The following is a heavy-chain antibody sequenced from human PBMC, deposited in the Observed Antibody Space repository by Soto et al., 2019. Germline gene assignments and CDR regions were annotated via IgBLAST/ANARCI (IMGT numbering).Heavy chain of an antibody. CDR3: ARQSTPRSAWFDP. J-gene: IGHJ5*02. CDR1: GGSISSSSYY. V-gene: IGHV4-39*01. D-gene: IGHD3-3*01. CDR2: IYYSGST. Sequence: QLQLQESGPGLVKPSETLSLTCTVSGGSISSSSYYWGWIRQPPGKGLEWIGSIYYSGSTYYNPSLKSRVTISVDTSKNQFSLKLSSVTAADTAVYYCARQSTPRSAWFDPWGQGTLVTVSS.